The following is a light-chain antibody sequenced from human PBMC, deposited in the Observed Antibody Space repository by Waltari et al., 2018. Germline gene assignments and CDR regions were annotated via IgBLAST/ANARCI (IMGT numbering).Light chain of an antibody. V-gene: IGKV3-20*01. Sequence: IMLTQSQGTLSLSPGERATLSCRASQSISRYLAWYQQKPGQAPRLLIYGASTRATGIPDRFSGSGSGTDFSLTISGLVPEDSAVYYCQHHFRLPATFGQGTKVEIK. J-gene: IGKJ1*01. CDR1: QSISRY. CDR2: GAS. CDR3: QHHFRLPAT.